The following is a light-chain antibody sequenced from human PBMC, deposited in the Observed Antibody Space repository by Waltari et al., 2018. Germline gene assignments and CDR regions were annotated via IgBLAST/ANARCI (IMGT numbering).Light chain of an antibody. CDR1: SNDVGAHNL. CDR3: SSYSTTFTVL. CDR2: EVT. Sequence: QSALTQPASVSGSLGQSLSISCAGTSNDVGAHNLVSWYQQYPGRAPKLVIYEVTNRPSGISSRFSGSKSGNTASLTISGLQSEDEAEYFCSSYSTTFTVLFGGGTKVTV. V-gene: IGLV2-14*01. J-gene: IGLJ3*02.